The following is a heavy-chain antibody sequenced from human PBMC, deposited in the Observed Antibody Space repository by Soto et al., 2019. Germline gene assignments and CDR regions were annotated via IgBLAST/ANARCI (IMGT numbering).Heavy chain of an antibody. CDR3: ARAPGYYDFWSGTRRPFYY. Sequence: SETLSLTCAVSGYSISSGYYWGWIRQPPGKGLEWIGSIYHSGSTYYNPSLKSRVTISVDTSKNQFSLKLSSVTAADTAVYYCARAPGYYDFWSGTRRPFYYWGQGTLVTGS. CDR2: IYHSGST. D-gene: IGHD3-3*01. CDR1: GYSISSGYY. V-gene: IGHV4-38-2*01. J-gene: IGHJ4*02.